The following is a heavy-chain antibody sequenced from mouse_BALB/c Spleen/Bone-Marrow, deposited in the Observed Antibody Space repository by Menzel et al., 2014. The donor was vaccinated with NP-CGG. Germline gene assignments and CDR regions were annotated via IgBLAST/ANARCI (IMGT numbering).Heavy chain of an antibody. Sequence: EVKLVESGAELVKPGASVKLSCTASGFNIKDTYMNWVKQRPEQGLEWIGRIEPANGNTKYDPKFQGKATITTDTSSNTAYLQLSSLTSEDTAVYYCARGKGIYLGFAYWAKGLWSLSLQ. V-gene: IGHV14-3*02. J-gene: IGHJ3*01. CDR1: GFNIKDTY. D-gene: IGHD2-1*01. CDR3: ARGKGIYLGFAY. CDR2: IEPANGNT.